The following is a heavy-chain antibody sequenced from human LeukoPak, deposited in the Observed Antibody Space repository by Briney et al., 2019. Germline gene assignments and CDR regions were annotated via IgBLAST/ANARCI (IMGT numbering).Heavy chain of an antibody. CDR3: AREAQAVYYDSSGYPQDYYYYMDV. CDR1: GFTFDDYG. Sequence: GGSLRLSCAASGFTFDDYGMSWVRQAPGKGLEWVSGINWNGGSTGYADSVKGRFTISRDNAKNSLYLQMNSLRAEDTALYYCAREAQAVYYDSSGYPQDYYYYMDVWGKGTTVTVSS. CDR2: INWNGGST. D-gene: IGHD3-22*01. J-gene: IGHJ6*03. V-gene: IGHV3-20*04.